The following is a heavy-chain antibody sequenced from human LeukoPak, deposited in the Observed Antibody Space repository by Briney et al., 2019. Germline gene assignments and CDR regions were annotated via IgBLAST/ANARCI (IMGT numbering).Heavy chain of an antibody. CDR1: GGSISSYY. D-gene: IGHD3-10*02. Sequence: PSGTLSLTCTVSGGSISSYYWSWIRQPPGKGLEWIAYISYSGSTNYNPSLKSRVTISVDTSKNQFSLNLSSVTVADTAVYYCAKGGYYDVLDYWGQGTLVTVSS. CDR2: ISYSGST. J-gene: IGHJ4*02. CDR3: AKGGYYDVLDY. V-gene: IGHV4-59*01.